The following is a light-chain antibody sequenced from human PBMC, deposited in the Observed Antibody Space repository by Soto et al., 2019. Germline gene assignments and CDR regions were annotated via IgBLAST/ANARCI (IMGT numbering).Light chain of an antibody. CDR3: ATWDSSLSAGV. V-gene: IGLV1-51*01. CDR1: SSNIGNNY. CDR2: DND. J-gene: IGLJ2*01. Sequence: QSVLTQPPSVSAAPGQKVTISCSGSSSNIGNNYVFWYQQLPGTAPKLLISDNDKRPSGIPDRFSGSKSGTSATLGITGLQTGDEADYYCATWDSSLSAGVFGGGTKLTVL.